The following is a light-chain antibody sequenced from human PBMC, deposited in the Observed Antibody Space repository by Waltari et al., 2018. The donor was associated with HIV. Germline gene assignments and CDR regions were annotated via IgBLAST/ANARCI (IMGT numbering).Light chain of an antibody. J-gene: IGKJ3*01. CDR2: VAS. V-gene: IGKV1-9*01. CDR1: QGISTH. CDR3: QQHNSYPLT. Sequence: DIQLTQSPSLLSASVGDRVTITCRASQGISTHLAWYQRKPGKAPKLLIYVASTLESGVPSRFSGSGSGTEFTLTINSLQPEDFATYYCQQHNSYPLTFGPGTKVDIK.